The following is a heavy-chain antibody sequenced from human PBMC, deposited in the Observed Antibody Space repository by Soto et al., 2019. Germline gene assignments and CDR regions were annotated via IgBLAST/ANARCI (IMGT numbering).Heavy chain of an antibody. CDR1: SASISSYY. D-gene: IGHD6-13*01. CDR2: IYNSGST. CDR3: ARQDSSSWYSIY. V-gene: IGHV4-59*08. Sequence: SDTLSLTCTVSSASISSYYWSLIRQPPGKGLEWIGYIYNSGSTNYNPSLKSRVTISMDMSKNQFSLTLSSVTAADTAVYYCARQDSSSWYSIYWGQGTLVTVSS. J-gene: IGHJ4*02.